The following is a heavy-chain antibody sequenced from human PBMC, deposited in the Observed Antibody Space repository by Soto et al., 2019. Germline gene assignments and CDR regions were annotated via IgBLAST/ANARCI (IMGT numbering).Heavy chain of an antibody. V-gene: IGHV1-69*02. D-gene: IGHD2-2*01. Sequence: QVQLVQSGAEVKKPGSSVKVSCKASGGIFNRYSVSWVRQAPGQGLEWMGRIIPIFGITNYAQKFQGRVMFTADKSTNTAYMEVNGLRSEDTALYYCATFYGGDCTTTTCYGDFDYWGQGTLVTVTS. CDR1: GGIFNRYS. J-gene: IGHJ4*02. CDR3: ATFYGGDCTTTTCYGDFDY. CDR2: IIPIFGIT.